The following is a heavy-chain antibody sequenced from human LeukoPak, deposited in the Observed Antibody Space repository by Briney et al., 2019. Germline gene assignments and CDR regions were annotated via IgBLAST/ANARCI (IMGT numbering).Heavy chain of an antibody. V-gene: IGHV5-51*01. Sequence: GESLKISCKGSGYSFTSYWIGWVRQMPGKGLEWMGIIYPGDSDTRYSPSFQGQVTISAEKSISTAYLQWSSLKASDTAMYYCARGLYCSGGRCYFDYLDYWGQGTLVTASS. CDR1: GYSFTSYW. J-gene: IGHJ4*02. CDR2: IYPGDSDT. CDR3: ARGLYCSGGRCYFDYLDY. D-gene: IGHD2-15*01.